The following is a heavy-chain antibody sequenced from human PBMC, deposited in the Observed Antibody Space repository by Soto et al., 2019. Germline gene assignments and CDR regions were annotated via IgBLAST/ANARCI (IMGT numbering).Heavy chain of an antibody. Sequence: EVQLWESGGDLVQPGGSLRLSCAASGLTFSSYAMTWVRQAPGKGLEWVSTISASGGTTYYADSVKGRFTISRDNSKNTLYLQMNSLRSEDTALYYCAKGERSDPWGQGTLVTVSS. CDR1: GLTFSSYA. J-gene: IGHJ5*02. CDR3: AKGERSDP. CDR2: ISASGGTT. V-gene: IGHV3-23*01.